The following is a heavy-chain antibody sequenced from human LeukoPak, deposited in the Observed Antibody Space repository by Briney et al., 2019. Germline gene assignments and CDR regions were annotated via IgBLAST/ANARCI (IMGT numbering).Heavy chain of an antibody. CDR2: IWYDGSNK. CDR1: GFTFSSYA. Sequence: TGGSLRLSCAASGFTFSSYAMTWVRQAPGKGLEWVAVIWYDGSNKYCSDSVKGRFTISRDNSKNTLYLQMNSLRAEDTAVYYCATTASRGPQSAEYFQYWGQGTLVTVSS. V-gene: IGHV3-33*08. CDR3: ATTASRGPQSAEYFQY. J-gene: IGHJ1*01.